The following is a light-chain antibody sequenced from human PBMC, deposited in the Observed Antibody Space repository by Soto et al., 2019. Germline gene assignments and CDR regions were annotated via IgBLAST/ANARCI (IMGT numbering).Light chain of an antibody. V-gene: IGKV1-8*01. J-gene: IGKJ1*01. CDR3: QQYNTYSA. CDR1: QRISSY. CDR2: AAS. Sequence: AIRMTQSPSSFSASTGDRVTITCRASQRISSYLAWYQQKPGKAPKHLIYAASTLQSGVPSRFSGSGSGTEFTLTISSLQPDDFATYYCQQYNTYSAFGQGTKVDI.